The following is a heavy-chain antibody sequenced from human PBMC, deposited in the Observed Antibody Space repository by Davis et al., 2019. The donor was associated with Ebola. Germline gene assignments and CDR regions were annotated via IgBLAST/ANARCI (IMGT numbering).Heavy chain of an antibody. CDR1: GFTFSSYS. CDR3: AKDQWEQQLVPTDY. CDR2: ISGSSSYT. V-gene: IGHV3-21*04. Sequence: GGSLRLSCAASGFTFSSYSMNWVRQAPGKGLEWVSSISGSSSYTYYANSVKGRFTISRDNSKNTLYLQMNSLRAEDTAVYYCAKDQWEQQLVPTDYWGQGTLVTVSS. D-gene: IGHD6-13*01. J-gene: IGHJ4*02.